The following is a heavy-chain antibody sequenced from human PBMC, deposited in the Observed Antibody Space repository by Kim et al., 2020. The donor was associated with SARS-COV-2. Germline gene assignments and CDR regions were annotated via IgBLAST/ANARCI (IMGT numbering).Heavy chain of an antibody. CDR2: ISGSGGST. CDR1: GFTFSSYA. J-gene: IGHJ4*02. Sequence: GGSLRLSCAASGFTFSSYAMSWVRQAPGKGLEWVSAISGSGGSTYYADSVKGRFTISRDNSKNTLYLQMNSLRAEYTAVYYCAKDSSGYYSPYWGQGTLVTVSS. D-gene: IGHD3-22*01. V-gene: IGHV3-23*01. CDR3: AKDSSGYYSPY.